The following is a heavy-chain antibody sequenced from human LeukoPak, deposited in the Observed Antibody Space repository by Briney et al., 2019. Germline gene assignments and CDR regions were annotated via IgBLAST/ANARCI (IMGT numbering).Heavy chain of an antibody. V-gene: IGHV3-9*01. D-gene: IGHD2-15*01. CDR1: GFTFDDYA. CDR3: AKDIVGYCSGGSCPENYYYGMDV. CDR2: ISWNSGSI. Sequence: GGSLRLSCAASGFTFDDYAMHWVRQAPGKGLEWVSGISWNSGSIGYADSVKGRFTISRDNAKNSLYLQMNSLRAEDTALHYCAKDIVGYCSGGSCPENYYYGMDVWGQGTTVTVSS. J-gene: IGHJ6*02.